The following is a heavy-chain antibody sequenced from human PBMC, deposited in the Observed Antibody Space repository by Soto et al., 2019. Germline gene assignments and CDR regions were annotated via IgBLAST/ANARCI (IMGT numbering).Heavy chain of an antibody. CDR1: GYTFTSYG. CDR2: ISAYNGNT. CDR3: ARAVMITFGSDAFDI. V-gene: IGHV1-18*01. Sequence: ASVKVSSKASGYTFTSYGISWVRQAPGQGLEWMGWISAYNGNTNYAQKLQGRVTMTTDTSTSTAYMELRSLRSDDTAVYYCARAVMITFGSDAFDIWGQGTMVTVSS. J-gene: IGHJ3*02. D-gene: IGHD3-16*01.